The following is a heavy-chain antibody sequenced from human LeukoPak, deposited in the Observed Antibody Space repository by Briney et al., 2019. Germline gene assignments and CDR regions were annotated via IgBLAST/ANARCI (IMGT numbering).Heavy chain of an antibody. V-gene: IGHV4-34*01. CDR3: ARVRAPYSSSLQVFDY. CDR1: GGSFSGYY. D-gene: IGHD6-13*01. Sequence: SETLSLTCAVYGGSFSGYYWSWIRQPPGKGLEWIGEINHSGSTNYNPSLKSRVTISVDTSKNRFSLKLSSVTAADTAVYYCARVRAPYSSSLQVFDYWGQGTLVTVSS. CDR2: INHSGST. J-gene: IGHJ4*02.